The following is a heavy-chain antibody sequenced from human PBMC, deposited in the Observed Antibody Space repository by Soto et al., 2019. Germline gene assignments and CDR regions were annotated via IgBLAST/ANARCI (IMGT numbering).Heavy chain of an antibody. CDR2: VSGGGGST. J-gene: IGHJ4*02. CDR3: AKDRHCGGGTCHRSYFDH. V-gene: IGHV3-23*01. D-gene: IGHD2-15*01. Sequence: EVQLLESGGALVQPGGSLRLSCVASGFTFRTYSMSWVRQVPGKGLEWVSVVSGGGGSTYYAGSVRGRFTISRDNSKNTLYLQMNNLRDEDTAVYYGAKDRHCGGGTCHRSYFDHWGQGTPVTVSS. CDR1: GFTFRTYS.